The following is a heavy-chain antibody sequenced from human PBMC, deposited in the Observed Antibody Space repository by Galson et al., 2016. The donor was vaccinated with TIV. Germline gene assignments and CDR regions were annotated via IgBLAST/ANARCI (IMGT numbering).Heavy chain of an antibody. CDR3: AHFNSQAWESHYIDTGGEDAFVI. V-gene: IGHV2-5*02. CDR2: IYWDDDK. D-gene: IGHD2-8*02. J-gene: IGHJ3*02. Sequence: PALVKPTQTLTLTCTFSGFSLSTSGVGVGWIRQPPGKALEWLALIYWDDDKRYSPSLKSRLTITKDTSKNHVVLTMTNMDPVDTATYYCAHFNSQAWESHYIDTGGEDAFVIWGQGTMVTVSS. CDR1: GFSLSTSGVG.